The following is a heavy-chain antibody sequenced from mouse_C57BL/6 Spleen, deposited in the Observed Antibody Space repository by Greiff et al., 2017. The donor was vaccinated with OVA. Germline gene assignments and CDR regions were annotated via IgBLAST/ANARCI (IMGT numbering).Heavy chain of an antibody. J-gene: IGHJ2*01. V-gene: IGHV1-59*01. CDR3: AATGTRDY. CDR2: IDPSDSYT. CDR1: GYTFTSYW. Sequence: QVQLQQPGAELVRPGTSVKLSCKASGYTFTSYWMHWVKQRPGQGLEWIGVIDPSDSYTNYNQKFKGKATLTVDTSSSTAYMQLSSLTSEDSAVYYCAATGTRDYWGQGTTLTVSS. D-gene: IGHD4-1*02.